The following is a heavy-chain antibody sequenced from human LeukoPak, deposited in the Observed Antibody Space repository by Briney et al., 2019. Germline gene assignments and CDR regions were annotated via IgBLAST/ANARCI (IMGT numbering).Heavy chain of an antibody. J-gene: IGHJ4*02. V-gene: IGHV1-18*01. CDR3: ARGRGYSYGSTPHFDY. CDR1: GYSFTDYD. CDR2: VSIYNDNT. D-gene: IGHD5-18*01. Sequence: ASVKVSCKASGYSFTDYDFSWVRQAPGQGLEWLGWVSIYNDNTNYAREFQDRITMTTDISTSTAYMELKSLTSDDTAVYYCARGRGYSYGSTPHFDYWGQGTLVTVSS.